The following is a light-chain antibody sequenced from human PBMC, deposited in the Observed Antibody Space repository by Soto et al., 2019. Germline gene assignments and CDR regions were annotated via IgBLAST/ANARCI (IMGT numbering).Light chain of an antibody. V-gene: IGKV3-20*01. J-gene: IGKJ1*01. CDR3: QQYGASPT. CDR1: LSILTF. CDR2: HAS. Sequence: EIXLTQSPGTXSLSPGERVTLSCRASLSILTFIAWYQQKPGLAPRLLIYHASRRATGIPERFSGSGSGTDFTFTISRLAPEDFAVYYCQQYGASPTFGQGTKVDIK.